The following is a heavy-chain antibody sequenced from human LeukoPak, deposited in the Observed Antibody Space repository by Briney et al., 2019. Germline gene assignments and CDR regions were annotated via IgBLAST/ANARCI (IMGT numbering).Heavy chain of an antibody. V-gene: IGHV4-34*01. Sequence: GIRKIKRKGLKWIGEINHSGSTNYNPSLKSRVTISVDTSKNQFSLKLSSVTAADTAVYYCANTPKHYYGSGSYNYYYGMDVWGQGTTVTVSS. D-gene: IGHD3-10*01. CDR3: ANTPKHYYGSGSYNYYYGMDV. CDR2: INHSGST. J-gene: IGHJ6*02.